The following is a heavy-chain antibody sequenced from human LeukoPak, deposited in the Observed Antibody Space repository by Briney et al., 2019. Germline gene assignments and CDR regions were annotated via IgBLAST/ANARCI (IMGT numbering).Heavy chain of an antibody. CDR3: ARGRRITMVRGVITFDY. CDR1: GGSISGYH. CDR2: IHYSGET. D-gene: IGHD3-10*01. V-gene: IGHV4-59*12. J-gene: IGHJ4*02. Sequence: SETLSLTCTVSGGSISGYHWSWIRQPPGKGLEWIGYIHYSGETNYNPSLKSRVSISVDMSKNQLSLKLSSLTAADTAVYYCARGRRITMVRGVITFDYWGQGTLVNVSS.